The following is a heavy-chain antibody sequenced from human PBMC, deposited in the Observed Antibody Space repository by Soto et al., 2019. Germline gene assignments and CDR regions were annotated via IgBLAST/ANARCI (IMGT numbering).Heavy chain of an antibody. J-gene: IGHJ5*02. D-gene: IGHD3-3*01. CDR1: GGSISSSSYS. CDR2: IYYSGST. Sequence: SETLSLTCTVSGGSISSSSYSWAWISQPPRKGLEWIGSIYYSGSTYYNPSLKSRVTISVDTSKNQFSLKLSSVTAADTAVYYCARRSVITIFGVVIPLFDPWGQGTLVTVSS. V-gene: IGHV4-39*01. CDR3: ARRSVITIFGVVIPLFDP.